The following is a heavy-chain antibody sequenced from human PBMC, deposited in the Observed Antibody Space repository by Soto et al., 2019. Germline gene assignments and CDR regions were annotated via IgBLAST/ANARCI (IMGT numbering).Heavy chain of an antibody. D-gene: IGHD3-10*01. J-gene: IGHJ5*02. CDR2: ISHTGST. CDR1: GGSITSGNTYS. Sequence: PSETLSLTCGVSGGSITSGNTYSWSWIRQPPGKGLDWILSISHTGSTSCSPSLKSRVSISVDKSKNQFSLKLSSVTAADTAVYYCARAVTPYFGTWFDPWGQGTLVTVSS. V-gene: IGHV4-30-2*01. CDR3: ARAVTPYFGTWFDP.